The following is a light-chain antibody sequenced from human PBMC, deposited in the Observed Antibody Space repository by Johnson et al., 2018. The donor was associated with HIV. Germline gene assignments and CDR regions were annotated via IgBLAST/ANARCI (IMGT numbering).Light chain of an antibody. V-gene: IGLV1-51*01. Sequence: QSVLTQPPSVSAAPGQKVTISCSGSSSNIGNNYVSWYQQLPGTAPKLLIYDNNKRPSGIPDRFSGSKSGTSATLGITGLQTGDEAGDYCGLWDSILSAYVFVTGPRVTVL. CDR3: GLWDSILSAYV. CDR1: SSNIGNNY. J-gene: IGLJ1*01. CDR2: DNN.